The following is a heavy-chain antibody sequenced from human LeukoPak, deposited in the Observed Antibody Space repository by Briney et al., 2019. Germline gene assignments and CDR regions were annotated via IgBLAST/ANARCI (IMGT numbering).Heavy chain of an antibody. V-gene: IGHV3-48*04. J-gene: IGHJ4*02. Sequence: GGSLRLSCAASGFALSNYWMNWVRQAPGKGLEWVSYISSSGSTIYYADSVKGRFTISRDNAKNSLYLQMNSLRAEDTAVYYCASVSGYYSYYFDYWGQGTLVTVSS. CDR2: ISSSGSTI. CDR1: GFALSNYW. D-gene: IGHD3-22*01. CDR3: ASVSGYYSYYFDY.